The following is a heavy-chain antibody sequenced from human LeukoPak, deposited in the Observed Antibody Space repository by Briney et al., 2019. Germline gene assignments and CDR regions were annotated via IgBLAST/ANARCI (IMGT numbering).Heavy chain of an antibody. V-gene: IGHV4-59*01. J-gene: IGHJ4*02. D-gene: IGHD3-10*01. CDR3: ARHYGSGKPWFDY. CDR2: IYYTGST. Sequence: SETLSLTCTVSGGSISSYYWSWIRQSPGKGLEWIGYIYYTGSTNYNPSFKSRVTISVDTSKNQFSLKLSSVTAADTAVYYCARHYGSGKPWFDYWGQGILVTVSS. CDR1: GGSISSYY.